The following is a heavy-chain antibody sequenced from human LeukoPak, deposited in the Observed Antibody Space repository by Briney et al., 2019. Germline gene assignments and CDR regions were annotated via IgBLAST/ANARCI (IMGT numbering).Heavy chain of an antibody. Sequence: AGGSLRLSCAASGFTFSSYGMHWVRQAPGKGLEWVAVISYDGSNKYYADSVKGRFTISRDNSKNTLYLQMNSLRAEDTAVYYCAKDSLWFGELLLFDAFDIWGQGTMVTVSS. CDR2: ISYDGSNK. V-gene: IGHV3-30*18. D-gene: IGHD3-10*01. CDR3: AKDSLWFGELLLFDAFDI. J-gene: IGHJ3*02. CDR1: GFTFSSYG.